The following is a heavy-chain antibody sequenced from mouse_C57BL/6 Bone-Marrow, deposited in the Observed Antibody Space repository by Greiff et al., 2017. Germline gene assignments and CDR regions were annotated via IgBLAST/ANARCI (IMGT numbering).Heavy chain of an antibody. CDR3: TTWRVEREYYAMDY. J-gene: IGHJ4*01. V-gene: IGHV14-4*01. CDR2: IDPENGDT. D-gene: IGHD1-1*01. Sequence: EVQLQQSGAELVRPGASVKLSCTASGFNIKDDYMHWVKQRPEQGLEWIGWIDPENGDTEYASKFQGKATITADTSSNTAYLQLSSLTSEDTAVYDGTTWRVEREYYAMDYWGQGTSVTVSS. CDR1: GFNIKDDY.